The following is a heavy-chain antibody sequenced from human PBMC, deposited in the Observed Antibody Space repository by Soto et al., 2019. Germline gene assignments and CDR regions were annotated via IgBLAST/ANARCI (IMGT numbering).Heavy chain of an antibody. CDR1: GDPIGSGDFY. Sequence: QVLLQESGPGLVKASQTLPLDCSVSGDPIGSGDFYWTWIRQTPVRGLEWIGHIHHSGTTSYNPSLGNRISISMDTSRNVFSLSLTSVGVTDAAVYFCARDLLVFDTSGFHFCGHGILVSV. J-gene: IGHJ4*01. CDR3: ARDLLVFDTSGFHF. CDR2: IHHSGTT. D-gene: IGHD3-9*01. V-gene: IGHV4-30-4*01.